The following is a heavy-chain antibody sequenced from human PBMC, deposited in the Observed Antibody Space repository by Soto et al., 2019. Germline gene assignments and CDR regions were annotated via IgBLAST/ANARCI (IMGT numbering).Heavy chain of an antibody. CDR1: GYTFTSYY. CDR3: ARNTPTPYYYDSSGYSTYFDY. CDR2: INPSGGST. Sequence: ASVKVSCKASGYTFTSYYMHWVRQAPGQGLEWMGIINPSGGSTSYAQKFQGRVTMTRDTSTSTVYMELSSLRSEDTAVYYCARNTPTPYYYDSSGYSTYFDYWGQGTLVTVSS. V-gene: IGHV1-46*01. J-gene: IGHJ4*02. D-gene: IGHD3-22*01.